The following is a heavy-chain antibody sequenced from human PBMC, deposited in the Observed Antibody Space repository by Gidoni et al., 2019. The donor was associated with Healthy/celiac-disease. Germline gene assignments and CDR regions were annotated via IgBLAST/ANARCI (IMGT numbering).Heavy chain of an antibody. CDR1: GFTFSNAW. V-gene: IGHV3-15*01. CDR2: IKSKTDGGKT. Sequence: EVQLVESGGGLVKPGGSLRLSCAASGFTFSNAWMSWVRQAPGKGLEWVGRIKSKTDGGKTDYAAPVKGRFTISRDDSKNTLYLQMNSLKTEDTAVYYCTTEGQQQVGMDVWGQGTTVTVSS. D-gene: IGHD6-13*01. CDR3: TTEGQQQVGMDV. J-gene: IGHJ6*02.